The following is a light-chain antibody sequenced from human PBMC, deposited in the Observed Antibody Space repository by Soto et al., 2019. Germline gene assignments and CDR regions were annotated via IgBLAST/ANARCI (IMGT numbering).Light chain of an antibody. CDR1: QSLTYNY. J-gene: IGKJ2*01. CDR3: QQYDTSPYT. Sequence: EIVLTQSPGTLSLSPGERATLSCRASQSLTYNYLAWYQQKPGQAPRLLINGASSRVTGIPDRFGGSGSGTDFTLTISRLEPEDFAVYYWQQYDTSPYTFGQGTKLEIK. CDR2: GAS. V-gene: IGKV3-20*01.